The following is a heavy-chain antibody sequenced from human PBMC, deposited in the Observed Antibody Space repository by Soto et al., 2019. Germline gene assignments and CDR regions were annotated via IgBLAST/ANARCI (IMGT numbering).Heavy chain of an antibody. Sequence: ASVKVSCKASGYTLTTYYIHWVRQAPGQGLEWMGMINPNGGRTRYAQKFQGRVTVTRDTSTSTVYMELSSLRSEDTAVFYCARALKSGGDTNFWGQGTQVNVS. J-gene: IGHJ4*02. CDR1: GYTLTTYY. CDR3: ARALKSGGDTNF. V-gene: IGHV1-46*01. D-gene: IGHD2-21*01. CDR2: INPNGGRT.